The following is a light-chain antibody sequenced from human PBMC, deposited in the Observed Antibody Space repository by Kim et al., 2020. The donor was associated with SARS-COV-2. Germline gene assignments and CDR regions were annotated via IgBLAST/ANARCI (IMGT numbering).Light chain of an antibody. Sequence: VSPGEATTRLCAASQSVRTNLAWYQKKPGQPPRLLIHGASTRARGVPARFSGSGSGTEFTLTITGLQSEDFAIYYCQQYNYWPPLTFGGGTKLEI. V-gene: IGKV3-15*01. J-gene: IGKJ4*01. CDR2: GAS. CDR3: QQYNYWPPLT. CDR1: QSVRTN.